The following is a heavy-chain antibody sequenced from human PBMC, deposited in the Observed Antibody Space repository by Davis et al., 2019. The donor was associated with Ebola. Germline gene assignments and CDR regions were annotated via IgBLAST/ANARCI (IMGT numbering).Heavy chain of an antibody. Sequence: ASVKVSCKASGYTFTSYYMHWVRQAPGQGLEWMGIINPSGGSTSYAQKFQGRVTMTRDTSTSTVYMELSSLRSEDTAVYYCAREPGQQYGWLRVGYYFDYWGQGTLVTVSS. D-gene: IGHD5-12*01. CDR3: AREPGQQYGWLRVGYYFDY. CDR1: GYTFTSYY. J-gene: IGHJ4*02. V-gene: IGHV1-46*01. CDR2: INPSGGST.